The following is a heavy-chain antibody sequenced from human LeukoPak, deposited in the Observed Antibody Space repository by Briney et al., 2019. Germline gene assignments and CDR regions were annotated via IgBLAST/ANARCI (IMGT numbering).Heavy chain of an antibody. CDR1: GGPISNSNYF. CDR3: TSCLAAAGRVSFDY. Sequence: PSETLSLTCTVSGGPISNSNYFWGWIRQPPGKGLEWIGNIHHGGTTYYKPSLESRVTMSVDTSKNQFSLKLSSVTAADTAVYYCTSCLAAAGRVSFDYWGQGTLVTVSS. D-gene: IGHD6-13*01. CDR2: IHHGGTT. V-gene: IGHV4-39*01. J-gene: IGHJ4*02.